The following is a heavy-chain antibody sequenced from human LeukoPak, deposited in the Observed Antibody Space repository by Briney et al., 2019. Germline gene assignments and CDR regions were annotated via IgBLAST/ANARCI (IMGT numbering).Heavy chain of an antibody. CDR1: GYTFTGYY. D-gene: IGHD5-12*01. J-gene: IGHJ6*03. CDR3: AVAENYYYYYMDV. Sequence: ASVKVSCKASGYTFTGYYTHWVRQAPGQGLEWMGWINPNSGGTNYAQKFQGRVTMTRDTSISTAYMELSRLRSDDTAVYYCAVAENYYYYYMDVWGKGTTVTISS. CDR2: INPNSGGT. V-gene: IGHV1-2*02.